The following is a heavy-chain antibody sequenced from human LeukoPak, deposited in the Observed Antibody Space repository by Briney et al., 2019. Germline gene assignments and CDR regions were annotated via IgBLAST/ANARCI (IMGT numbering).Heavy chain of an antibody. J-gene: IGHJ4*02. CDR2: INHSGSP. CDR3: ASDRVGLNDY. V-gene: IGHV4-34*01. D-gene: IGHD5-12*01. Sequence: PSETLSLTCAVYGGFFSDYHWSWIRQPPGKGLEWIGEINHSGSPNYNPSLKSRVTMSVDTSKNHFSLKLSSVTAADTAVYYCASDRVGLNDYWGQGTLVTVSS. CDR1: GGFFSDYH.